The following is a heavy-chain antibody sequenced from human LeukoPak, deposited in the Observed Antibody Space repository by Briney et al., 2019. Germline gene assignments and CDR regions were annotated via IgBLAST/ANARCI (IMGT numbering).Heavy chain of an antibody. CDR2: IYSGGTT. Sequence: GGSLRLSRAVSGITVSTNHVSWVRQAPGKGLEWVSVIYSGGTTYYADSVKGRFTISRDNSKNTLSLQMNSLRAEDTAVYYCARVEYGRGDYWGQGTLVTVSS. CDR3: ARVEYGRGDY. D-gene: IGHD4/OR15-4a*01. J-gene: IGHJ4*02. V-gene: IGHV3-66*01. CDR1: GITVSTNH.